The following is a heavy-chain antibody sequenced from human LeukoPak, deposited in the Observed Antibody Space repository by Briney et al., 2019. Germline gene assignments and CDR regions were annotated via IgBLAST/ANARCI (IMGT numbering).Heavy chain of an antibody. Sequence: SETLSLTCAVSGSSISSGGYSWSWIRQPPGKGLEWIGYIYHSGSTYYNPSLKSRVTISVDRSKNQFSLKLSSVTAADTAVYYCARDTGGSGFDAFDIWGQGTMVTVSS. CDR2: IYHSGST. CDR3: ARDTGGSGFDAFDI. CDR1: GSSISSGGYS. D-gene: IGHD3-22*01. J-gene: IGHJ3*02. V-gene: IGHV4-30-2*01.